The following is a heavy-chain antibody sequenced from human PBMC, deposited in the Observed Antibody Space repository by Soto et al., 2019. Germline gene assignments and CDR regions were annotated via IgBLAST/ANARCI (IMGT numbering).Heavy chain of an antibody. Sequence: QVQLVQSGAEVKKPGSSVKVSCKASGGTFSSYAISWVRQAPAQGLEWMGGIIPIFGTANYAQKFQGRVTITADESTSTAYMELSSLRSEDTAVYYCARGRYSYGYGYYYYGMDVWGQGTTVTVSS. CDR1: GGTFSSYA. CDR2: IIPIFGTA. V-gene: IGHV1-69*01. CDR3: ARGRYSYGYGYYYYGMDV. J-gene: IGHJ6*02. D-gene: IGHD5-18*01.